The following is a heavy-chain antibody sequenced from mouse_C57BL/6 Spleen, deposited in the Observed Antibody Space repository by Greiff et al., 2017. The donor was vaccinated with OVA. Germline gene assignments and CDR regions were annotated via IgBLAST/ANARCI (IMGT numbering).Heavy chain of an antibody. Sequence: EVQGVESGGGLVKPGGSLKLSCAASGFTFSDYGMHWVRQAPEKGLEWVAYISSGSSTIYYADTVKGRFTISRDNAQNTLFLPMTRLRSEDTAMYYGASTRVTTMDYWGQGTAVTVSS. CDR2: ISSGSSTI. D-gene: IGHD2-2*01. J-gene: IGHJ4*01. CDR1: GFTFSDYG. CDR3: ASTRVTTMDY. V-gene: IGHV5-17*01.